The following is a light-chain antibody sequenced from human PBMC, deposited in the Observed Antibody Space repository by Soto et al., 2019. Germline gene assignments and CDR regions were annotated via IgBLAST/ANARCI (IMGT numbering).Light chain of an antibody. CDR1: RSNIGRNF. J-gene: IGLJ3*02. CDR2: RNN. Sequence: QAVVTQSPSASGTPGQRVTISCSGSRSNIGRNFAYWYQHVPGTAPRLLIQRNNERPSGVADRFSGSKSGTSVSLAISGLRSDDEATYYYVAWDVTRDAQVFGGGTKLTVL. V-gene: IGLV1-47*01. CDR3: VAWDVTRDAQV.